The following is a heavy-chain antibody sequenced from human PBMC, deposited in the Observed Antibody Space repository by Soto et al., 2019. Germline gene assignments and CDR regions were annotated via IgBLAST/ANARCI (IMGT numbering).Heavy chain of an antibody. CDR2: IYYSGNT. Sequence: QVLLQESGPGLVKPSETLSLTCTVSGASVNNGGHYWSWIRQPPGKGLEWLGYIYYSGNTYYNPSFQSRVTRSVDVSKNQFSLRLPSVTAADTAIYYCARGGGPYDSSAYYFDSWGHGALVTVSS. CDR3: ARGGGPYDSSAYYFDS. V-gene: IGHV4-61*08. CDR1: GASVNNGGHY. J-gene: IGHJ4*01. D-gene: IGHD3-22*01.